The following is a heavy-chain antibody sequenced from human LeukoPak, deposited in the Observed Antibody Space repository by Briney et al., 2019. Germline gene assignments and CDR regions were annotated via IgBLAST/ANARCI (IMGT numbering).Heavy chain of an antibody. CDR1: GFIFSNYA. D-gene: IGHD2-8*01. J-gene: IGHJ3*02. V-gene: IGHV3-23*01. CDR2: FSGSGGST. CDR3: ARAKRNGFDI. Sequence: GGSLRLSCAASGFIFSNYAMSWVRQAPGKGLQWVSAFSGSGGSTYYADSVKGRFTISRDNAKNSLYLQMNSLRAEDTAVYYCARAKRNGFDIWGQGTMVTVSS.